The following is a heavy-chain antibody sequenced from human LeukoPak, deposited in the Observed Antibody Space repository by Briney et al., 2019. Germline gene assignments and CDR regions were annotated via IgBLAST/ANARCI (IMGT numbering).Heavy chain of an antibody. V-gene: IGHV3-48*01. Sequence: GGSLRLSCATSGFTFSTYGMHWVRQAPGKGLEWVAYISYSGNSIYYADSMKGRFTISRDNTKNLLYLHMSSLRAEDTAVYYCAGDKIENGDLDYLEYWGQGTLVTVSS. J-gene: IGHJ4*02. CDR3: AGDKIENGDLDYLEY. CDR2: ISYSGNSI. D-gene: IGHD4-17*01. CDR1: GFTFSTYG.